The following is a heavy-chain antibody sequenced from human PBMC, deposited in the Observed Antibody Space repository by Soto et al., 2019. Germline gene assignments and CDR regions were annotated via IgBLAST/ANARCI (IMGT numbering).Heavy chain of an antibody. CDR3: AHRPHRAGRLPITSYFDY. D-gene: IGHD1-20*01. CDR2: IYWDDDK. Sequence: QITLKESGPTLVKPTQTLTLTCTFSGFSLSTSEVGVGWIRQPPGKALEWLALIYWDDDKRYSPSLKSRLTITKDTSKNQVVLTMTNMDPVDTATYYCAHRPHRAGRLPITSYFDYWGQGTLVTVSS. CDR1: GFSLSTSEVG. V-gene: IGHV2-5*02. J-gene: IGHJ4*02.